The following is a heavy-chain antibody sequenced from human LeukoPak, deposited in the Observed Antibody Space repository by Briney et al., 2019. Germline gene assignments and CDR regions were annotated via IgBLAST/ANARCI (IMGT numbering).Heavy chain of an antibody. Sequence: PGGSLRLSCAASGFTVSGNYMSWVRQAPGKGLEWVSVIYSSDNTYYIDSVKGRFTISRDNSKNTLYLQMNSLRAEDTAVYYCAGRRVLDASFDYWSQGTLVTVSS. CDR2: IYSSDNT. V-gene: IGHV3-66*02. CDR3: AGRRVLDASFDY. J-gene: IGHJ4*02. CDR1: GFTVSGNY. D-gene: IGHD3-16*01.